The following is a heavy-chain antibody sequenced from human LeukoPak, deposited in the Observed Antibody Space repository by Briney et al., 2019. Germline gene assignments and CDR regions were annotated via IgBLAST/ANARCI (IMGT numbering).Heavy chain of an antibody. Sequence: PGGSLRLSCAASGFTFSSFAMSWVRLGPGEGLESVSLISGAGGSTYYADSVKGRFTISRDNSKNTLYLQMISLRADDTAVYYCAKGHSAYGTGFDLWGQGTLVTVSS. J-gene: IGHJ4*02. D-gene: IGHD5-12*01. V-gene: IGHV3-23*01. CDR2: ISGAGGST. CDR3: AKGHSAYGTGFDL. CDR1: GFTFSSFA.